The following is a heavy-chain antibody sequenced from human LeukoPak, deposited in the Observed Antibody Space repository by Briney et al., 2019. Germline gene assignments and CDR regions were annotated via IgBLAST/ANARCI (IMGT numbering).Heavy chain of an antibody. J-gene: IGHJ4*02. CDR3: GKTDIYFNPIDY. CDR2: IHRAGRT. CDR1: GVSISSSEW. Sequence: SETLSLTCAVSGVSISSSEWWIWVRQPPGQGLEWIGGIHRAGRTRYNPSLKSRVTMSMDYSKNQFSLNVSSVTAADTAIYYCGKTDIYFNPIDYWGPGSLVTVSS. D-gene: IGHD3-9*01. V-gene: IGHV4-4*02.